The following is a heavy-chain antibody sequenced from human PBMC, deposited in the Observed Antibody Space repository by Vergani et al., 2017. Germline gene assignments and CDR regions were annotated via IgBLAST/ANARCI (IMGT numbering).Heavy chain of an antibody. D-gene: IGHD1-14*01. J-gene: IGHJ3*02. Sequence: QLQLQESGPGLVKPSETLSLTCTVSGGSISSYYWSWIRQPPGKGLEWIGYIYYSGSTNYNPSLKSRVTISVDTSKNQFSLKLSSVTAADTAVYYCARVTPSPLDDACDIWGQGTMVTVSS. CDR2: IYYSGST. V-gene: IGHV4-59*01. CDR1: GGSISSYY. CDR3: ARVTPSPLDDACDI.